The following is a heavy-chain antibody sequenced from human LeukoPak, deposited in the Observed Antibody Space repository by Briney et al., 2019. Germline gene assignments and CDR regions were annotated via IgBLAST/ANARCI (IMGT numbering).Heavy chain of an antibody. D-gene: IGHD6-13*01. V-gene: IGHV4-38-2*02. CDR1: GYSISSGYY. J-gene: IGHJ4*02. CDR3: ARDHSSSSEDY. Sequence: TSQTLSLTCTVSGYSISSGYYWGWIRQPPGKGLEWIGSIYHSGSTYYNPSLKSRVTISVDTSKNQFSLKLSSVTAADTAVYYCARDHSSSSEDYWGQGTLVTVSS. CDR2: IYHSGST.